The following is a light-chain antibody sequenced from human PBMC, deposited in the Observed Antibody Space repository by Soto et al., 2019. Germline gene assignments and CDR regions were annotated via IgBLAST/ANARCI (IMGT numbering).Light chain of an antibody. Sequence: DIVLTQSPDSLTVSVGERATINCKSSQNLLFSSNNKNYLAWYQQKPGQPPKLLIYWASTRESGVPDRFSGRGSGTYFTLTITSLQAEDGAVYFCQQYFSSPPYTFGQGTKLEIK. V-gene: IGKV4-1*01. CDR2: WAS. CDR3: QQYFSSPPYT. CDR1: QNLLFSSNNKNY. J-gene: IGKJ2*01.